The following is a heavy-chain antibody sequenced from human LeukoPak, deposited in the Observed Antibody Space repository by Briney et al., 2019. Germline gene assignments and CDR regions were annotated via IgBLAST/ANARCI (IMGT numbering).Heavy chain of an antibody. CDR3: ATGDSGWYNY. CDR1: GFTFSNSW. D-gene: IGHD6-19*01. V-gene: IGHV3-74*03. J-gene: IGHJ4*02. Sequence: GGSLRLSCAASGFTFSNSWMHWVRQGPGKGPVWVSRIKSDGSYITYADSVKGRFIISRDNAENTLYLQMNSLRVDDTAVYYCATGDSGWYNYWGREPWSPSPQ. CDR2: IKSDGSYI.